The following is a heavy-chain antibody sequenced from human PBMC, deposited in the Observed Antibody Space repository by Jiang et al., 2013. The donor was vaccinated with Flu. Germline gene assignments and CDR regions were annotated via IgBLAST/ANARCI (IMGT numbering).Heavy chain of an antibody. CDR1: GYSFVDYW. J-gene: IGHJ4*02. Sequence: GAEVKKPGESLKISCMGFGYSFVDYWVAWVRQMPGKGLEWMGVIYPSDSDTRYNPSFQGQVTISVDNSISTAYLQWTSLKASDTATYYCASAAGVVLSPGYFDYWGQGILVTVSS. V-gene: IGHV5-51*01. CDR2: IYPSDSDT. CDR3: ASAAGVVLSPGYFDY. D-gene: IGHD6-13*01.